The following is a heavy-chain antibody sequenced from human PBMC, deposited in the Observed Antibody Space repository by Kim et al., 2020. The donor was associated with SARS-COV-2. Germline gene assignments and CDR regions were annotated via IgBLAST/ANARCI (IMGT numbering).Heavy chain of an antibody. V-gene: IGHV3-21*01. D-gene: IGHD2-21*01. J-gene: IGHJ4*02. CDR1: GFTFSTYA. Sequence: GGSLRLSCAASGFTFSTYAMNWVRQAPGKGLEWISSITSGSRTYYADSVKGRFTISRDNAKNSLYLQMDSLRAEDTAVYYCARDPYSGDYWGQGTLVTVSS. CDR2: ITSGSRT. CDR3: ARDPYSGDY.